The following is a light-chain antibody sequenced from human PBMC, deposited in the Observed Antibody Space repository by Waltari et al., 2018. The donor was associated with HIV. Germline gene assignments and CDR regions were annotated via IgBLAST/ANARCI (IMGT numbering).Light chain of an antibody. CDR2: KDN. V-gene: IGLV3-10*01. Sequence: SYELTQPHSVSVSPGQTARITCSGDALPKRYAYWYQQRSGQAPVLVIYKDNKRPSGITERFSGSSSGTMATLTISGARVEDEADYYCYSTDNNGDRGVFGGGTKVSVL. CDR3: YSTDNNGDRGV. J-gene: IGLJ2*01. CDR1: ALPKRY.